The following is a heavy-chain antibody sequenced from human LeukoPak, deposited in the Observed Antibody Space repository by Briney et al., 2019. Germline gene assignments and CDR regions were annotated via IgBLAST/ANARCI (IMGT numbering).Heavy chain of an antibody. Sequence: GASVKVSCKASGYTFTGYYMHWVRQAPGQGLEWMGWINPNSGGTNYAQKFQGRVTMTRDTSISTAYMELSRLRSDDTAVYYCARDPDWDWNDPTFDYWGQGTLVTVSS. D-gene: IGHD1-1*01. V-gene: IGHV1-2*02. J-gene: IGHJ4*02. CDR2: INPNSGGT. CDR1: GYTFTGYY. CDR3: ARDPDWDWNDPTFDY.